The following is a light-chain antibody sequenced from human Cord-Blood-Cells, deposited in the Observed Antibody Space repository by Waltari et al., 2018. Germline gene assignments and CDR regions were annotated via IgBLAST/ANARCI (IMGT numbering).Light chain of an antibody. Sequence: QPVVTQEPSFSVSPGGTVTLTCGLSSGSVSTSYYPSWYQQTPGQAPRTLIYSTNTRSSGVPDRFSGSILRNNAALTISRANADDESDYYCEPDMGSGILFGGGTKLTVL. V-gene: IGLV8-61*01. CDR1: SGSVSTSYY. CDR2: STN. CDR3: EPDMGSGIL. J-gene: IGLJ3*02.